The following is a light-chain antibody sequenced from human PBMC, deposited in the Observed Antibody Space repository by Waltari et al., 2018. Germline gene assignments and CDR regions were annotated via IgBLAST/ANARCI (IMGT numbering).Light chain of an antibody. CDR1: QSLLRSSGYNY. V-gene: IGKV2-28*01. J-gene: IGKJ2*01. CDR3: QQYNSYLYT. CDR2: LGS. Sequence: DIVMTQSPLSLSVTPGEPASISCRSSQSLLRSSGYNYLDWYLQKPGQSPQLLIYLGSHRASGVPDRFSGSGSGTEFTLTISSLQPDDFATYYCQQYNSYLYTFGQGTKLEIK.